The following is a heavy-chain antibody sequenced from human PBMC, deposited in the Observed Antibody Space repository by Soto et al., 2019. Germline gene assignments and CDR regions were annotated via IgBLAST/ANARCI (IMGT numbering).Heavy chain of an antibody. J-gene: IGHJ4*01. Sequence: ASVKASCKASGYTLTSYAMHWVRQAHGQRLEWMGWINAGNGKTKYSQKFQGRVTITRDTSASTAYMELSSLRSEDTAVYYCARDVPPSPYCSGGSCYFPCYFDYWGQGALVTVSS. CDR2: INAGNGKT. D-gene: IGHD2-15*01. V-gene: IGHV1-3*01. CDR1: GYTLTSYA. CDR3: ARDVPPSPYCSGGSCYFPCYFDY.